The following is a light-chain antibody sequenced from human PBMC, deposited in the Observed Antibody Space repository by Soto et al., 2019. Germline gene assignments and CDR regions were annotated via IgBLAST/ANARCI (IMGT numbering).Light chain of an antibody. CDR3: FSYTSCGTYV. CDR2: EVS. V-gene: IGLV2-14*01. CDR1: SSDVGNYKY. J-gene: IGLJ1*01. Sequence: QSVLTQPASVSGSPGQSIIISCTGTSSDVGNYKYVSWYQQHPGKAPKLMIYEVSNRPSGVSNRFSGSKSGNTASLTISGLQAEDETDYYCFSYTSCGTYVFGTGTKLTVL.